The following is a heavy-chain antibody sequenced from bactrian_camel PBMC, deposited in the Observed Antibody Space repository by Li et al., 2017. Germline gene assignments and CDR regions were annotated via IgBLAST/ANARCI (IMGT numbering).Heavy chain of an antibody. Sequence: HVQLVESGGDSVQAGGSLRLSCAASGDAVNSYCMTWFRQAPGKEREGVAAIDSDGSTTYADSVKGRFTISHDDGMGILYLQMNSLKTEDTAMYYCAAYCSPDLYYGQGTQ. J-gene: IGHJ4*01. V-gene: IGHV3S26*01. CDR2: IDSDGST. CDR3: AAYCSPDLY. CDR1: GDAVNSYC. D-gene: IGHD1*01.